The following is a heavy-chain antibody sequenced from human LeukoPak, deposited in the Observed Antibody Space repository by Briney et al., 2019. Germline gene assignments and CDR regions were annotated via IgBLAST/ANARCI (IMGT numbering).Heavy chain of an antibody. CDR2: ISGSDRST. CDR3: AKVEWDSSGYFDY. J-gene: IGHJ4*02. Sequence: PGGSLRLSCAASGFTFSTYAMSWVRQAPGKGLEWVSGISGSDRSTYYADSVKGRFTISRDNSKNTVYLQMNSLRAEDTAIYYCAKVEWDSSGYFDYWGQGTLVTVSS. CDR1: GFTFSTYA. V-gene: IGHV3-23*01. D-gene: IGHD3-22*01.